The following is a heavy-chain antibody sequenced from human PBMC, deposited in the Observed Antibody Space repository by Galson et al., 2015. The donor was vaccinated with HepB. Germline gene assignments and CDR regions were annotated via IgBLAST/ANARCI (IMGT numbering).Heavy chain of an antibody. CDR2: INSDGSST. J-gene: IGHJ5*02. CDR3: ARESEVLLWFGEREGFDP. Sequence: SLRLSCAASGFTFSSYWMHWVRQAPGKGLVWVSRINSDGSSTSYADSVKGRFTISRDNAKNTLYLQMNSLRAEDTAVYYCARESEVLLWFGEREGFDPWGQGTLVTVSS. D-gene: IGHD3-10*01. V-gene: IGHV3-74*01. CDR1: GFTFSSYW.